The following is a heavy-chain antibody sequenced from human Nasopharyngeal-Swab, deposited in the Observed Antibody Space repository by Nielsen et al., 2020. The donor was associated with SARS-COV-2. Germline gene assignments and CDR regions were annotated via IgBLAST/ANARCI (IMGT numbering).Heavy chain of an antibody. CDR3: AKLSGGYYDSSGLIY. CDR2: ISWNSGSI. V-gene: IGHV3-9*01. D-gene: IGHD3-22*01. Sequence: SLKISCAASGFPFDDYAMHWVRQAPGQGLEWVSGISWNSGSIGYADSVKGRFTISRDNAKNSLYLQMNSLRAEDTALYYCAKLSGGYYDSSGLIYWGQGTLVTVSS. CDR1: GFPFDDYA. J-gene: IGHJ4*02.